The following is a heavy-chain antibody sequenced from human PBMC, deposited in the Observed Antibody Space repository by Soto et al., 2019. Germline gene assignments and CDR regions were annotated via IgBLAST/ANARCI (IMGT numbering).Heavy chain of an antibody. J-gene: IGHJ6*02. D-gene: IGHD6-19*01. CDR1: GYTFTSDG. Sequence: QVQLVQSGTEVKMPGASVKVSCKASGYTFTSDGFSWVRQAPGQGLEWMGWISAYNGVTNYAQNFQDRLSMTTDTSTSTVDMELRSLRSDDTAVYYCARTSSSAFYFYGLDVWGHGTSVTVSS. CDR2: ISAYNGVT. CDR3: ARTSSSAFYFYGLDV. V-gene: IGHV1-18*01.